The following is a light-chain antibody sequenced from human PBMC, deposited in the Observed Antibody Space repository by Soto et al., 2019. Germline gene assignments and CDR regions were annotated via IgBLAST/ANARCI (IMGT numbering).Light chain of an antibody. CDR1: QYINTR. Sequence: EIVLTQSLATLSSFPGDRVTLSCRASQYINTRLAWYQHRPGQAPRLLIYQTSIRAAGIPARFSASGSGTDFTLTISDVQPEDFALYYCHQRQSWPRTFGQGTKVDIK. CDR2: QTS. V-gene: IGKV3-11*01. CDR3: HQRQSWPRT. J-gene: IGKJ1*01.